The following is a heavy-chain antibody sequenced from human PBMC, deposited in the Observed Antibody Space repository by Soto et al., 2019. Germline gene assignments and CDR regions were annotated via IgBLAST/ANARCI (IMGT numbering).Heavy chain of an antibody. D-gene: IGHD1-1*01. J-gene: IGHJ5*02. Sequence: PSETLSLTCGAYGRPFSGYQWNWIRQSPGQGLEWIGEINHSGTTKYNPSLESRINLSVDTSKKQFSLKMFSVTAADTAIYYCARGWRFDPWGQGTQVTVS. CDR3: ARGWRFDP. CDR1: GRPFSGYQ. CDR2: INHSGTT. V-gene: IGHV4-34*01.